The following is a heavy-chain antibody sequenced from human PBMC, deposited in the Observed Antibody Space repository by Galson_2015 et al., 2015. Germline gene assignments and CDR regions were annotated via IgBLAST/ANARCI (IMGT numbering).Heavy chain of an antibody. Sequence: SLRLSCAASGFTFNDYYMTWTRQAPGKGLEWISYISSSGDTMQYADSVKGRFSISRDNAENSLSLQMNSLRTEDTAVYYCARNFLAGDRYFDLWGRGTLVTVSS. D-gene: IGHD7-27*01. CDR2: ISSSGDTM. V-gene: IGHV3-11*01. CDR3: ARNFLAGDRYFDL. J-gene: IGHJ2*01. CDR1: GFTFNDYY.